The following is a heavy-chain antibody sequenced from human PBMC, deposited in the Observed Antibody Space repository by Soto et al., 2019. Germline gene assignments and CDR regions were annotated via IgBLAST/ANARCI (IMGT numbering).Heavy chain of an antibody. D-gene: IGHD2-2*01. Sequence: ASVKVSCKASGYTFTSYGISWVRQAPGQGLEWMGWISAYNGNTNYAQKLQGRVTMTTDTSTSTAYMELRSLRSDDTAVYYCARDIYCSSTSCQIEYYYYYGMDVWGQGTTVTVSS. V-gene: IGHV1-18*01. CDR3: ARDIYCSSTSCQIEYYYYYGMDV. J-gene: IGHJ6*02. CDR2: ISAYNGNT. CDR1: GYTFTSYG.